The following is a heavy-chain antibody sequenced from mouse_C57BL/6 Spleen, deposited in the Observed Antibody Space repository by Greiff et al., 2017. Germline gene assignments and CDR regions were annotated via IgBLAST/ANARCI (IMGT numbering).Heavy chain of an antibody. J-gene: IGHJ3*01. CDR3: AMDYGSSGGFAY. V-gene: IGHV1-74*01. CDR1: GYTFTSYW. Sequence: QVQLQQPGAELVKPGASVKVSCKASGYTFTSYWMHWVKQRPGQGLEWIGRIHPSDSDTNYNQKFKGKATLTVDKSSSTAYMQLSSLTSEDSAVYYCAMDYGSSGGFAYWGQGTLVTFSA. D-gene: IGHD1-1*01. CDR2: IHPSDSDT.